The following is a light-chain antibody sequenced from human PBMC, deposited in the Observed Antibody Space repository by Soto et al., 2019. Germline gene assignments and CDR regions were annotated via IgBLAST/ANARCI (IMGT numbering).Light chain of an antibody. CDR2: GAS. V-gene: IGKV3-20*01. Sequence: EIVLAQSPATLSLSPGERGTLSCRASESVTNYLAWYQQKPGQAPRILIYGASNRATGIPDRFSGSGSGTDFTLTISRLEPEDFAVYYCQQYGSSGTFGQGTKVDIK. CDR1: ESVTNY. J-gene: IGKJ1*01. CDR3: QQYGSSGT.